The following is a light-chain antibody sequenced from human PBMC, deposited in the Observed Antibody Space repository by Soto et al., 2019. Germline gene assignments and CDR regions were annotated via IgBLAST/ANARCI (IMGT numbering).Light chain of an antibody. CDR2: NAS. CDR3: QQEKRYSAQ. Sequence: DIQMTQSPSSLSGSVGDRVTITCRASQSISSYLAWYQQKPGKAPKLLIYNASTLKRGVPSRFRGSGSGTEFNLTLNHLQPYKFATLFFQQEKRYSAQFRQGTKVELK. CDR1: QSISSY. J-gene: IGKJ1*01. V-gene: IGKV1-5*03.